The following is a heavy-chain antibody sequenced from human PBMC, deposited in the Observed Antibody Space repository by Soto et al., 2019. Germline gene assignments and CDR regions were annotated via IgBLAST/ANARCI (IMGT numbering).Heavy chain of an antibody. V-gene: IGHV3-23*01. D-gene: IGHD3-22*01. CDR2: VSGSGGST. CDR1: GFTFSSYA. Sequence: GGSLRLSCAASGFTFSSYAMSWVRQAPGKGLEWVSTVSGSGGSTYYADSVKGRFTISRDNSKNTLYLQMNSLRAEDTAVYYCARSPRVVVTPPDYWGQGTMVTVYS. J-gene: IGHJ4*02. CDR3: ARSPRVVVTPPDY.